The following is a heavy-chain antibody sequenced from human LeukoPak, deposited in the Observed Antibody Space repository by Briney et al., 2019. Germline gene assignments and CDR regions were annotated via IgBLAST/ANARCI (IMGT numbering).Heavy chain of an antibody. CDR3: ARADGYTPFDY. V-gene: IGHV1-46*01. D-gene: IGHD5-24*01. J-gene: IGHJ4*02. CDR2: INPIDGST. CDR1: GYTFTNYY. Sequence: ASVKVSCKASGYTFTNYYMHWVRQAPGQGLDWMGIINPIDGSTTYAQKFQGRVTMTRDMSTTTVYMEVSSLRSEDTAVYYCARADGYTPFDYWGQGTLVTVSS.